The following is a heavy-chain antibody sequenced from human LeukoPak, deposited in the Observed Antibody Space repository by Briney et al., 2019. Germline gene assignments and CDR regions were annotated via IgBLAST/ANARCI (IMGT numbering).Heavy chain of an antibody. CDR1: GYTFTGYY. CDR2: INPNSGGT. D-gene: IGHD5-18*01. J-gene: IGHJ6*03. Sequence: ASVKVSCKASGYTFTGYYMHWVRQAPGQGLEWMGWINPNSGGTNYAQKFQGRVTMTRDTSISTAYMELSSLRSEDTAVYYCARVPEDPAMVTGYYYYYMDVWGKGTTVTVSS. V-gene: IGHV1-2*02. CDR3: ARVPEDPAMVTGYYYYYMDV.